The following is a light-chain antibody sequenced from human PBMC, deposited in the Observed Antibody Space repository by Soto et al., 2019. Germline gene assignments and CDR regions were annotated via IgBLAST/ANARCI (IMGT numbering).Light chain of an antibody. CDR1: QGISSY. J-gene: IGKJ5*01. CDR3: QQLNCHLIT. V-gene: IGKV1-9*01. CDR2: AAS. Sequence: PLTQSTSFLSASVGERVAIHCRASQGISSYLAWYQQKPGKAPKLLIYAASTVQSGVPSRFSGSGSGTEFTLTISILQAEDFATYCSQQLNCHLITFGHGTRLDI.